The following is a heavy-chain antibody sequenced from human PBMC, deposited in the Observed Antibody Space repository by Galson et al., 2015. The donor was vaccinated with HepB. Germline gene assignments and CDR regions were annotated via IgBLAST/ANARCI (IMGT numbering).Heavy chain of an antibody. D-gene: IGHD7-27*01. V-gene: IGHV3-74*01. Sequence: LRLSCAASGFTFSNYWMHWVRQAPGKVLVWVSHINSDGSTTTYAGSVKGRFTMSRDNGKNTLYLQMNNLRAEDTAVYFCARGWGSYWYFDLWGRGTLVTVSS. J-gene: IGHJ2*01. CDR3: ARGWGSYWYFDL. CDR2: INSDGSTT. CDR1: GFTFSNYW.